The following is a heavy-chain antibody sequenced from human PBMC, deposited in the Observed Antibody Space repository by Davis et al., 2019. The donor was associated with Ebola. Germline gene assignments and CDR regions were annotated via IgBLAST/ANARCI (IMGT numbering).Heavy chain of an antibody. CDR3: ARAEDDYGEYPDALDI. Sequence: GESLKISCTASGFSFIGYNMNWVRQAPGKGLEWVSVIYNVYTMYYADSVKGRFTISRDSSMNTVYLQMSSLRAEDTAVYYCARAEDDYGEYPDALDIWGQGTVVTVSS. CDR2: IYNVYTM. CDR1: GFSFIGYN. V-gene: IGHV3-53*01. D-gene: IGHD4-17*01. J-gene: IGHJ3*02.